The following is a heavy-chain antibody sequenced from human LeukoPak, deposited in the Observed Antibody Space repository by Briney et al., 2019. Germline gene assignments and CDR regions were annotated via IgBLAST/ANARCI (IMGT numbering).Heavy chain of an antibody. Sequence: PGGSLRLSCAASGFTVSSNYMSWVRQAPGKGLEWVSVIYSGGSTYYADSVKGRFTISRDNSKNTLYLQMNSLRAEDTAVYYCARDYYLTGMDVWGQGTTVTVSS. CDR3: ARDYYLTGMDV. J-gene: IGHJ6*02. CDR1: GFTVSSNY. D-gene: IGHD3-10*01. V-gene: IGHV3-66*01. CDR2: IYSGGST.